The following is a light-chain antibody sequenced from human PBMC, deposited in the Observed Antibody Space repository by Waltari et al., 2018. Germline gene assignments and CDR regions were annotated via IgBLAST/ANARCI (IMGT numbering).Light chain of an antibody. CDR3: QERSNWPGGS. J-gene: IGKJ4*01. V-gene: IGKV3-11*01. CDR2: KAS. CDR1: EGVNTY. Sequence: IVLTQSLGPLSLSPGESATLPCRASEGVNTYLAWYQQKPGQAPRLLIYKASNRAAGIPARFVASGSETDFTLTISRLEPEDFAVYYCQERSNWPGGSFGRGTKVEIK.